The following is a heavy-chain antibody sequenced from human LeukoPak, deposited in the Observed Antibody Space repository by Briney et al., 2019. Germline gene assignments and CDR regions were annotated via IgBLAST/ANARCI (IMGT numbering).Heavy chain of an antibody. CDR2: ISGSGGGT. J-gene: IGHJ5*02. V-gene: IGHV3-23*01. CDR3: ARASSTSCPEWFDP. D-gene: IGHD2-2*01. Sequence: PGGSLRLSCAASGFTFSSYAMSWVRQAPGKGLQWVSAISGSGGGTYYADSVKGRFTISRDNSMNTLYLQMNSLRAEDTAVYYCARASSTSCPEWFDPWGQGTLVTVSS. CDR1: GFTFSSYA.